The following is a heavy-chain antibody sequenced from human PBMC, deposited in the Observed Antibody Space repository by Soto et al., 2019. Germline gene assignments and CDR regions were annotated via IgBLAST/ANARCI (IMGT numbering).Heavy chain of an antibody. V-gene: IGHV4-59*11. CDR1: GASLSSHY. CDR2: IYYSATT. J-gene: IGHJ4*02. Sequence: SETLSLTCTVSGASLSSHYWSWFRQPPGKGLEWSGYIYYSATTNFNPSLQSRVTISADTSKTQFSLNLRSVTAADTAVYYCAIPTEYGDYDYWGQGTLVTVSS. D-gene: IGHD4-17*01. CDR3: AIPTEYGDYDY.